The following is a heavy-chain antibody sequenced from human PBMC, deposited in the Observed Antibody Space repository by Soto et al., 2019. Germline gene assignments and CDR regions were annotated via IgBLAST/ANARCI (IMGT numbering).Heavy chain of an antibody. V-gene: IGHV4-39*01. J-gene: IGHJ4*02. CDR2: FYYRGIT. Sequence: QLQLQESGPGLVKPSETLSLTCTVSGGSISSSSYYWGWIRQPPGKGPEWIGSFYYRGITYSNPSLKSRVTISVDTSKNQFILNLTSVTAADTAVYYCARPTGSTMYQYYFDHWGQGTLVTVSS. CDR3: ARPTGSTMYQYYFDH. D-gene: IGHD1-26*01. CDR1: GGSISSSSYY.